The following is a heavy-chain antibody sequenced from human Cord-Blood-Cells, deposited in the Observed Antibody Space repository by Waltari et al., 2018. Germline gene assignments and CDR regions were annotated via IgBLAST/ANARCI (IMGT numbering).Heavy chain of an antibody. CDR1: GGHFSGYY. CDR2: INHSGST. Sequence: QVQLQQWGAGLLKPSENLSLTCAVYGGHFSGYYWSWIRQAPGKGLEWIGEINHSGSTNYNPSLKSRVTISVDTSKNQFSLKLSSVTASDTAVYYCARVAPGDYYYYGMDVWGQGTTVTVSS. J-gene: IGHJ6*02. D-gene: IGHD4-17*01. V-gene: IGHV4-34*01. CDR3: ARVAPGDYYYYGMDV.